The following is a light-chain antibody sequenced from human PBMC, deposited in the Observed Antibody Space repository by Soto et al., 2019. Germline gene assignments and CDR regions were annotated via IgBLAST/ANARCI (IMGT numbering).Light chain of an antibody. CDR2: SAS. CDR3: QQYGSSGT. Sequence: EIVLTQSPGTVSLSPGERATLSCRASQSVSRSYLAWYQLKPGQAPRLLIYSASSRATGIPDRFSGSGSGTDFTLTISRLEPEDFAVYYCQQYGSSGTFGQGTKVDIK. CDR1: QSVSRSY. V-gene: IGKV3-20*01. J-gene: IGKJ1*01.